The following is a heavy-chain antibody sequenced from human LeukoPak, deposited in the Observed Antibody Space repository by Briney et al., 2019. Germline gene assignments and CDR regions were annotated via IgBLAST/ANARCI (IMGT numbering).Heavy chain of an antibody. D-gene: IGHD6-19*01. CDR1: GGSISSSSYY. CDR3: ARLAKGSSGWPYYYGMDV. Sequence: HSETLSLTCTVSGGSISSSSYYWGWIRQPPGKGLEWIGSIYYSGSTYYNPSLKSRVTISVDTSKNQFSLKLSSVTAADTAVYYCARLAKGSSGWPYYYGMDVWGQGTTVTVSS. CDR2: IYYSGST. V-gene: IGHV4-39*01. J-gene: IGHJ6*02.